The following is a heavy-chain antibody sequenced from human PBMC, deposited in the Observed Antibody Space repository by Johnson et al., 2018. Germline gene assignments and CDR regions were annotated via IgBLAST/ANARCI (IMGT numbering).Heavy chain of an antibody. J-gene: IGHJ6*03. CDR3: TILLGYCSSTSCYARGYYYYYMDV. CDR2: IRSKANSYAT. CDR1: GFTFSGSA. D-gene: IGHD2-2*01. Sequence: EVQLVESGGGLVKAGGSLRLSCAASGFTFSGSAMHWVRQASGKGLEWFGRIRSKANSYATAYAASVKGRFTISRNASKNTAYLQMHSLKTEDTAVYYCTILLGYCSSTSCYARGYYYYYMDVWGKGTTVTVSS. V-gene: IGHV3-73*01.